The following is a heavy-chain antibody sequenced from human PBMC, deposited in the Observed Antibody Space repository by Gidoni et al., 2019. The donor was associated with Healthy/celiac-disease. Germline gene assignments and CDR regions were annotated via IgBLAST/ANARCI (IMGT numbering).Heavy chain of an antibody. V-gene: IGHV3-23*01. CDR1: GFTFSSYA. CDR3: AKDFSPYDILTFVNHDAFDI. CDR2: ISGSGGST. D-gene: IGHD3-9*01. Sequence: EVQLLESGGGLVQPGGSLRLSCAASGFTFSSYAMSWVRQAPGKGLEWVSAISGSGGSTYYADSVKGRFTISRDNSKNTLYLQMNSLRAEDTAVYYCAKDFSPYDILTFVNHDAFDIWGQGTMVTVSS. J-gene: IGHJ3*02.